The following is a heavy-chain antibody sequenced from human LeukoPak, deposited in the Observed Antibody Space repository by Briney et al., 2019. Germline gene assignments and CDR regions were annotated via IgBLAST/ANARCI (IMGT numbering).Heavy chain of an antibody. D-gene: IGHD5-12*01. CDR3: ARGPANGGYGVDP. Sequence: GGSLRLSCAASGFTFRRHWMHWVRQAPGKGLVWVARINSDGTSTSYADSVKGRFTISRDSATLYLQMNSLTAEDTAVYYCARGPANGGYGVDPWGQGTLVTVSS. CDR2: INSDGTST. J-gene: IGHJ5*02. CDR1: GFTFRRHW. V-gene: IGHV3-74*01.